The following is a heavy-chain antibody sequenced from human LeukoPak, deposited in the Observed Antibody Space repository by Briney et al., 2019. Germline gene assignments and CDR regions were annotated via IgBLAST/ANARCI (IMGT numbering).Heavy chain of an antibody. CDR3: ARDRQVGYCSSTSCSYYYYGMDV. V-gene: IGHV3-21*01. CDR1: GFTFSSYA. D-gene: IGHD2-2*01. J-gene: IGHJ6*02. Sequence: PGGSLRPSFPASGFTFSSYAMSWVRQAPGKGLKWVSAISGSRSYIYYADSVKGRFTISRDNAKNSLYLQMNSLRAEDTAVYYCARDRQVGYCSSTSCSYYYYGMDVWGQGTTVTVSS. CDR2: ISGSRSYI.